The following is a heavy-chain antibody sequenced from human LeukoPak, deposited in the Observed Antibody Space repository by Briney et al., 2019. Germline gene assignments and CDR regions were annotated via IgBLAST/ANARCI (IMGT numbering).Heavy chain of an antibody. CDR2: VSNGGST. CDR1: GGSVSTSTHY. CDR3: ARSDHSHFVNWFDS. D-gene: IGHD2-21*01. V-gene: IGHV4-39*01. Sequence: SETLSLTCTVSGGSVSTSTHYWGWIRHPPGKGLEWIGSVSNGGSTSYNPSLTSRISISVDTSKNQFSLKSNSVTAADTALYYCARSDHSHFVNWFDSWGQGILVAVSS. J-gene: IGHJ5*01.